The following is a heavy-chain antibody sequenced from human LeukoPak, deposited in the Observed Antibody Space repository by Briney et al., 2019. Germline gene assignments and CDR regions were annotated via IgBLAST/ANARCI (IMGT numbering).Heavy chain of an antibody. V-gene: IGHV4-59*01. Sequence: PSETLSLTCTVSGGSISSYYWSWIRQPPGKGLEWIGYSYYSGSTNYNPSLKSRVTISVDTSKNQFSLKLSSVTAADTAVYYCARGRGLRFPFDYWGQGTLVTVSS. CDR2: SYYSGST. D-gene: IGHD5-12*01. J-gene: IGHJ4*02. CDR1: GGSISSYY. CDR3: ARGRGLRFPFDY.